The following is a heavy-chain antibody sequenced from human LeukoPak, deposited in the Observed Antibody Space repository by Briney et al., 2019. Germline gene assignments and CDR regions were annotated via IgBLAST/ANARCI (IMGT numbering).Heavy chain of an antibody. J-gene: IGHJ5*02. CDR3: ARSIYGDYGWFDP. D-gene: IGHD4-17*01. CDR2: IIPIFGTA. Sequence: ASVKVSCKAPGGTFSSYAISWVRQAPGQGLEWMGGIIPIFGTANYAQKFQGRVTITADKSTSTAYMELSSLRSEDTAVYYCARSIYGDYGWFDPWGQGTLVTVSS. CDR1: GGTFSSYA. V-gene: IGHV1-69*06.